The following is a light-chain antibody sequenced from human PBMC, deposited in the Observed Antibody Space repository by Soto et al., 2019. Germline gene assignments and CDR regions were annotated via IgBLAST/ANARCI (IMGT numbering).Light chain of an antibody. CDR3: QHRSTWQPIT. Sequence: EVVLTQSPATLSLSPGERATLSCRASQSVSSYLAWYQQKPGQAPRLLIYDASNRATGTPARFSGSGAGTDFTLTIRSLEPEDFAVYYCQHRSTWQPITFGQGTRLEIK. CDR2: DAS. J-gene: IGKJ5*01. V-gene: IGKV3D-11*02. CDR1: QSVSSY.